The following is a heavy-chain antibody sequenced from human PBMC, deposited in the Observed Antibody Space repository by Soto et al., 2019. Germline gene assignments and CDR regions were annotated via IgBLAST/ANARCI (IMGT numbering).Heavy chain of an antibody. CDR3: ARSGGGSGWL. Sequence: QVQLQESGPGLVKPSETLSLTCTVSGDSVSSGSKCWSWIRQPPGKALEWIAYICDSGSTNYKPSLKSRVTISGDTSKNQFSLKMTSVTAEDTAVYYCARSGGGSGWLGGQGTLVTVSS. J-gene: IGHJ4*02. D-gene: IGHD6-19*01. V-gene: IGHV4-61*01. CDR1: GDSVSSGSKC. CDR2: ICDSGST.